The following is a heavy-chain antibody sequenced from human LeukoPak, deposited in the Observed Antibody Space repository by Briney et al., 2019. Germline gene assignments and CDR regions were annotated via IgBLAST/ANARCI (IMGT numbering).Heavy chain of an antibody. V-gene: IGHV3-30*01. CDR2: ISYDGSNK. J-gene: IGHJ4*02. Sequence: PGGSLRLSCAASGFTFRSYAMHWVRQAPGKGLEWVAVISYDGSNKYYADSVKGRFTISRDNSKNTLYLQKNSLRAEDTAVYYCSRAPTVTRGDFEYWGQGTLVTVSS. CDR1: GFTFRSYA. D-gene: IGHD4-17*01. CDR3: SRAPTVTRGDFEY.